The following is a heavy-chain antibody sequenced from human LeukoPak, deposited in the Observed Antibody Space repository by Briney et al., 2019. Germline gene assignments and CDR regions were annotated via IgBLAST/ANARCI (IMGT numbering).Heavy chain of an antibody. Sequence: SETLSLTCTVFGSSINSSSDWGWTRQPPGKGLEWIGTVYHTGPTFYNPYTKSRLSISGDTSKYLLSLRLTSVTAADTAVYFCATGQNLYGWGQGTPLVVSS. CDR1: GSSINSSSD. CDR3: ATGQNLYG. V-gene: IGHV4-38-2*02. CDR2: VYHTGPT. D-gene: IGHD4-17*01. J-gene: IGHJ4*02.